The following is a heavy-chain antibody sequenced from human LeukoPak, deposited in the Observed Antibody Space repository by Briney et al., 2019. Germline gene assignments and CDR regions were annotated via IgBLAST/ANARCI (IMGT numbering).Heavy chain of an antibody. V-gene: IGHV3-20*04. D-gene: IGHD2-2*01. CDR2: INWNGGST. J-gene: IGHJ4*02. Sequence: GGSLRLSCAASGFTFDDYGMSWVRQAPGKGLEWVSGINWNGGSTGYAASVKGRFTISRDNAKNSLYLQMNSLRAEDTALYYCARASCSSTSCYRNYWGQGTLVTVSS. CDR3: ARASCSSTSCYRNY. CDR1: GFTFDDYG.